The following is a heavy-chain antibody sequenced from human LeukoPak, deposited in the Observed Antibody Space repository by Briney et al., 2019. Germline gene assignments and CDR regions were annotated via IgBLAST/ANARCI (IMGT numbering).Heavy chain of an antibody. D-gene: IGHD3-10*01. CDR1: GFTFSSYE. CDR3: ARVVGLGAFDI. J-gene: IGHJ3*02. Sequence: GGSLRLSCAASGFTFSSYEMNWVRQAPGKRLEWVSYISSSGSTIYYADSVKGRFTISRDNAKNSLYLQMNSLRAGDTAVYYCARVVGLGAFDIWGQGTMVTVSS. V-gene: IGHV3-48*03. CDR2: ISSSGSTI.